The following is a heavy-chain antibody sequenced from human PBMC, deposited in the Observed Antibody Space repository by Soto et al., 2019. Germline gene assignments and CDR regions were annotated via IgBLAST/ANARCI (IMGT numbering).Heavy chain of an antibody. V-gene: IGHV3-74*01. Sequence: GGSLRLSCATSGFNFSTYWLHWVRQAPGKGVVWVSRINSDGTITSYADSVKGRFTISRDNAKKTLSLDMNSLRADDTAVYYCTRAARGRYYGGFDNWGPGTMVT. J-gene: IGHJ4*02. CDR1: GFNFSTYW. CDR2: INSDGTIT. CDR3: TRAARGRYYGGFDN. D-gene: IGHD1-26*01.